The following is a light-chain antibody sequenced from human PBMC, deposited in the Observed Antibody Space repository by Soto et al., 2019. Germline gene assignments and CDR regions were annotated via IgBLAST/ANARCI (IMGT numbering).Light chain of an antibody. J-gene: IGLJ2*01. V-gene: IGLV2-23*01. Sequence: QSALTQPASVSGSPGQSINISCTGTSSDVGSYNLVSWYQQHPGKAPKLMIYEGSKRPSGVSNRFSGSKSGNTASLTISGLQAEDGADYYCCSFAGSTTVIFGGGTKLPVL. CDR3: CSFAGSTTVI. CDR2: EGS. CDR1: SSDVGSYNL.